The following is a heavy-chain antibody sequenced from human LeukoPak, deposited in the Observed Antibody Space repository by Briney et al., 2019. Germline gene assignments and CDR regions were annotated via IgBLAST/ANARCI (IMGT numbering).Heavy chain of an antibody. J-gene: IGHJ5*02. CDR3: ARDPYCSGGSCYYNWFDP. CDR1: GYTFTIYA. CDR2: INAGNGNT. D-gene: IGHD2-15*01. V-gene: IGHV1-3*01. Sequence: ASVKVSCKASGYTFTIYAMHWVRQAPGQRLEWMGWINAGNGNTKYSQKFQGRVTITRDTSASTAYMELSSLRSEDTAVYYCARDPYCSGGSCYYNWFDPWGQGTLVTVSS.